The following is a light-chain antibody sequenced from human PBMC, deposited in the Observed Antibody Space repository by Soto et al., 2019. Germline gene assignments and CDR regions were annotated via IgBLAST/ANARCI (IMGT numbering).Light chain of an antibody. J-gene: IGKJ1*01. Sequence: DIVMTQSPANLSVSPGERATLSCRASQSVSSNLAWYQQKPGQAPRLLIYGASTRATGIPARFSGSGSGTEFTLTISSLQSEDFAVYYCQQHNNWPTFGQGTKVDIK. CDR2: GAS. CDR3: QQHNNWPT. V-gene: IGKV3-15*01. CDR1: QSVSSN.